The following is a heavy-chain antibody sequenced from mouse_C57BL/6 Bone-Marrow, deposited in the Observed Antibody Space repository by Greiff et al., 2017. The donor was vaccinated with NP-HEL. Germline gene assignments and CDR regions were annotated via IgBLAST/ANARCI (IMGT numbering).Heavy chain of an antibody. V-gene: IGHV1-59*01. CDR3: ARRGNYGY. CDR1: GYTFTSYW. CDR2: IDPSDSYT. J-gene: IGHJ2*01. Sequence: QVQLQQPGAELVRPGTSVKLSCKASGYTFTSYWMHWVKQRPGQGLEWIGVIDPSDSYTNYNQKFKGKATLTVDTSSSTAYMQLSSLTSEDSAVYYCARRGNYGYWGQGTTLTVSS. D-gene: IGHD2-1*01.